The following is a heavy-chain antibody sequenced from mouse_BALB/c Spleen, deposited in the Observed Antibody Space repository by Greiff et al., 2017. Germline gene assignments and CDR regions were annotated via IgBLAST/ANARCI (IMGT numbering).Heavy chain of an antibody. CDR3: ARIEVSMITFAY. D-gene: IGHD2-4*01. CDR1: GFSLSTYGIG. V-gene: IGHV8-11*01. J-gene: IGHJ3*01. Sequence: KESGPGILQPSQTLSLTCSFSGFSLSTYGIGVGWIRQPSGKGLEWLAHIWWNDNKYYNTALKSRLTISKDTSNNQVFLKIASVDTADTATYYCARIEVSMITFAYWGQGTLVTVSA. CDR2: IWWNDNK.